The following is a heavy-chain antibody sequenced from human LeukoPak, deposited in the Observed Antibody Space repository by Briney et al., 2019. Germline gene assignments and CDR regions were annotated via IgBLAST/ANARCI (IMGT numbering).Heavy chain of an antibody. CDR3: ARSPVGTTPFDY. V-gene: IGHV3-72*01. Sequence: GGSLRLSCAASGSTFSDHHMDWVRQAPGKGLEWVGRTRNKANRYSTEYAASVKGRFTISRDDSKNSLYLQMNSLKTEDTAVYYCARSPVGTTPFDYWGQGTLVTASS. J-gene: IGHJ4*02. CDR1: GSTFSDHH. CDR2: TRNKANRYST. D-gene: IGHD1-26*01.